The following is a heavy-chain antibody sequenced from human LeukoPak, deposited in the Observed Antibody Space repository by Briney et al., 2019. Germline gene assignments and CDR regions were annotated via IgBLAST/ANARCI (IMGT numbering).Heavy chain of an antibody. CDR3: ARPFRGGDSCPGY. Sequence: GESLKISFEGSGYSFTNYWIGWVRQMPGKGLEWMGIIYPGDSDTRYSPSYQGQVTISADKSISTAYLQWSSLKASDTAMYYCARPFRGGDSCPGYWGQGTLVTVSS. CDR2: IYPGDSDT. V-gene: IGHV5-51*01. D-gene: IGHD2-15*01. J-gene: IGHJ4*02. CDR1: GYSFTNYW.